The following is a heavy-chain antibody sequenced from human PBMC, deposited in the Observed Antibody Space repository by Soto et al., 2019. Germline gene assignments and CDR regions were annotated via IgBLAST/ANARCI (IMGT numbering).Heavy chain of an antibody. CDR2: VNNDGGGT. CDR1: GFTFSTYW. Sequence: GGSLRLSCAGSGFTFSTYWMHWVRQAPGKGLVWVSRVNNDGGGTIYADSVKGRFTISRDNAKNTLYLQMNSLRAEDTALYFCSNGGYIHAIYTWCQGTMLTVSS. J-gene: IGHJ4*03. V-gene: IGHV3-74*01. CDR3: SNGGYIHAIYT. D-gene: IGHD2-8*01.